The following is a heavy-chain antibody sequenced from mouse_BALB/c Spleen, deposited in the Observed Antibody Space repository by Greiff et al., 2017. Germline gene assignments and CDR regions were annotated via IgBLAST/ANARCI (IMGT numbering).Heavy chain of an antibody. CDR1: GYTFTSYW. V-gene: IGHV1S127*01. CDR3: TRDYGWDY. J-gene: IGHJ2*01. Sequence: VQLQQPGAELVKPGASVKMSCKASGYTFTSYWMHWVKQRPGQGLEWIGVIDPSDSYTSYNQKFKGKATLTVDTSSSTAYMQLSSLTSEDSAVYYCTRDYGWDYWGQGTTLTVSS. CDR2: IDPSDSYT. D-gene: IGHD1-2*01.